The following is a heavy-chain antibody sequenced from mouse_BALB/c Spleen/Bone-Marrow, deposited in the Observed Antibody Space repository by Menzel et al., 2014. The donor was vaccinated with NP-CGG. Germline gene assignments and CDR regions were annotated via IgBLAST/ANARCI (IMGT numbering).Heavy chain of an antibody. Sequence: VQVVESGAELMKPGASVKMSCKASGYTFTDYWMHWVKQRPGQGLEWIGAIDTSDSYTSYNQKFKGKATLTVDESSSTAYMQLSSLTSEDSAVYYCARSAGYWYFDVWGAGTTVTVSS. CDR1: GYTFTDYW. D-gene: IGHD1-2*01. CDR3: ARSAGYWYFDV. CDR2: IDTSDSYT. V-gene: IGHV1-69*02. J-gene: IGHJ1*01.